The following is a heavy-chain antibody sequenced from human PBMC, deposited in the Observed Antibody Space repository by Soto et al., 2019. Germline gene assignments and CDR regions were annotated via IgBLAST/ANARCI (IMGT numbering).Heavy chain of an antibody. V-gene: IGHV6-1*01. Sequence: PSQTLSLTCAISGDSVSIKTAACNLIRQSPSRGLEWLGRTYYRSKWYCDYAVSLKSRITINADTSKNQFSLQLNSVTPEDTAVYYCARDPPNYHSAFDQWGQGTLVTVSS. CDR2: TYYRSKWYC. CDR3: ARDPPNYHSAFDQ. D-gene: IGHD1-1*01. J-gene: IGHJ4*02. CDR1: GDSVSIKTAA.